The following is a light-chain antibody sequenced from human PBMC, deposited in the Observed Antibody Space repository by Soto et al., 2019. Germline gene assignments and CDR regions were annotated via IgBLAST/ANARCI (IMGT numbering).Light chain of an antibody. CDR2: AAS. Sequence: IQLTQSPASLSASLGDRVTITCRASQGINTFLAWYQQKPGKAPKLLIYAASTLQSGVPSRFSGSGSGTDFNLTISSLQTEDFATYYCQQLESYPSTFGGGTKVDIK. J-gene: IGKJ4*01. V-gene: IGKV1-9*01. CDR1: QGINTF. CDR3: QQLESYPST.